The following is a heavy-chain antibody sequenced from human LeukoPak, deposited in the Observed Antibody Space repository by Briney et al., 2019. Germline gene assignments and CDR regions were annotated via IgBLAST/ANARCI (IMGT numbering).Heavy chain of an antibody. V-gene: IGHV3-33*01. J-gene: IGHJ6*02. D-gene: IGHD3-22*01. CDR3: ARAYYYDSRDGMDV. CDR1: GFTFSNYG. Sequence: GGSLRLSCGASGFTFSNYGMHWVRQAPGKGLEWVAVIWYDGSDKYYADSVKGRFAISRDNSKNTVYLQMNSLRAEDTAVYYCARAYYYDSRDGMDVWGQGTTVTVSS. CDR2: IWYDGSDK.